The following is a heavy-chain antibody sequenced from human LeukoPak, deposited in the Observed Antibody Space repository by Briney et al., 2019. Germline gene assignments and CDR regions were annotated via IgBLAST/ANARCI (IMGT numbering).Heavy chain of an antibody. CDR2: MNPNSGNT. V-gene: IGHV1-8*03. D-gene: IGHD6-13*01. CDR1: GYTFTSYD. CDR3: ARGPSSSSSWAYYYYYYYMDV. J-gene: IGHJ6*03. Sequence: ASVKVSCKASGYTFTSYDINWVRQATGQGLEWMGWMNPNSGNTGYAQKFQGRVTITRNTSISTAYMELSSLRSEDTAVYYCARGPSSSSSWAYYYYYYYMDVWGKGTTATVSS.